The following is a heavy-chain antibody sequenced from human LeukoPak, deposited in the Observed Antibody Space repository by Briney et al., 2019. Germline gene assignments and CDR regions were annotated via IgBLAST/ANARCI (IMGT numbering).Heavy chain of an antibody. CDR3: ARDSYSSSWYVGTYYYYGMDV. D-gene: IGHD6-13*01. CDR1: GFTFSSYA. Sequence: GGSLRLSCAASGFTFSSYAMHWVRQAPGKGLEWVAVISYDGSNKYYADSVKGRFTISRDNSKNTLYLQMNSLRAEDTAVYYCARDSYSSSWYVGTYYYYGMDVWGQGTTVTVSS. J-gene: IGHJ6*02. V-gene: IGHV3-30-3*01. CDR2: ISYDGSNK.